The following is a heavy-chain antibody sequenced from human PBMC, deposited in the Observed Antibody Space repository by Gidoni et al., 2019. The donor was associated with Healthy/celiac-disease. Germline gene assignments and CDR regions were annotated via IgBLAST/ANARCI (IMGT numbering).Heavy chain of an antibody. CDR3: AKDPRRGYSYGPDDY. CDR2: ISGSGGST. CDR1: GFTFSSYA. V-gene: IGHV3-23*01. J-gene: IGHJ4*02. Sequence: EVQLLESGGGLVQPGGSLRLSCAASGFTFSSYAMSWVRQAPGKGREWVSAISGSGGSTYYTDSVKGRFTISRDNSKNTLYLKMNSLRAEDTAVYYCAKDPRRGYSYGPDDYWGQGTLVTVSS. D-gene: IGHD5-18*01.